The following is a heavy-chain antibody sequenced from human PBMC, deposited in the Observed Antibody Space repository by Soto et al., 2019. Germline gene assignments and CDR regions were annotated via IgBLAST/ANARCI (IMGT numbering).Heavy chain of an antibody. V-gene: IGHV4-4*07. CDR3: ARFTLNYGMDV. CDR2: IYTSGST. CDR1: GGSISRYY. Sequence: SETLSLTCTVSGGSISRYYWSWIRQPAGKGLEWIGRIYTSGSTNYNPSLKSRVTISVDTSKNQFSLKLSSVTAADTAVYYCARFTLNYGMDVWGQGTTVTVSS. J-gene: IGHJ6*02.